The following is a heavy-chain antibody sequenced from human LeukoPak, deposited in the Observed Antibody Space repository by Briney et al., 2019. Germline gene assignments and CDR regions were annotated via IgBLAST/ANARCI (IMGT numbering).Heavy chain of an antibody. CDR3: SSGYDFDY. Sequence: PGGSLRLSCAASGFTFSSYGMPWVRQALGKGLEWVSVIWYYGSNKYYADSVKRLFTISRDNSKNTLYLQMNSLRAEDTAVYYCSSGYDFDYWGQGTLVTVSS. D-gene: IGHD5-12*01. CDR2: IWYYGSNK. CDR1: GFTFSSYG. V-gene: IGHV3-33*01. J-gene: IGHJ4*02.